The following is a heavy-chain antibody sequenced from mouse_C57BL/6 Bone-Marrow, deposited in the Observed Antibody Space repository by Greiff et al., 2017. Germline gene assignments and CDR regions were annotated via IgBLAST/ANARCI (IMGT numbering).Heavy chain of an antibody. CDR3: TSLIYYDYGLFAY. V-gene: IGHV14-4*01. D-gene: IGHD2-4*01. Sequence: EVQLQQSGAELVRPGASVKLSCTASGFNIKDDYMHWVKQRPEQGLEWIGWIDPENGDTEYASKFQGKATITADTSSNTAYLQHSSLTSEDTAVYYCTSLIYYDYGLFAYWGQGTLVTVSA. CDR1: GFNIKDDY. J-gene: IGHJ3*01. CDR2: IDPENGDT.